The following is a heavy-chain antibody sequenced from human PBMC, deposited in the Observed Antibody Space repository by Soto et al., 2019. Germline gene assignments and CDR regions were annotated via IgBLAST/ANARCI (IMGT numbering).Heavy chain of an antibody. J-gene: IGHJ4*02. D-gene: IGHD3-22*01. CDR2: IYYSGST. V-gene: IGHV4-31*03. Sequence: SLTCTVSGGSISSGGYYWSWIRQHPGKGLEWIGYIYYSGSTYYNPSLKSRVTISVDTSKNQFSLKLSSVTAADTAVYYCARDRYDSSGYVDYWGQGTLVTAPQ. CDR1: GGSISSGGYY. CDR3: ARDRYDSSGYVDY.